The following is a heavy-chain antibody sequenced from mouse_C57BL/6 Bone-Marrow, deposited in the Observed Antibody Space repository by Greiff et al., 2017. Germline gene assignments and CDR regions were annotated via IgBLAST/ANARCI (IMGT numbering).Heavy chain of an antibody. J-gene: IGHJ3*01. CDR2: IHPNSGST. Sequence: QVQLQQPGAELVKPGASVKLSCKASGYTFTSFWMHWVKQRPGQGLEWIGMIHPNSGSTNYNEKFKSKATITVDKSSSTAYMQLSSLTSEDSAVYYCARWANSPCAYWGQGTLVTVSA. CDR3: ARWANSPCAY. D-gene: IGHD3-1*01. CDR1: GYTFTSFW. V-gene: IGHV1-64*01.